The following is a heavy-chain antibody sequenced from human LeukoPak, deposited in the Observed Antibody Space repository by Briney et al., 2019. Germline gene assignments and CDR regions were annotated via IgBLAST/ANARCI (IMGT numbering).Heavy chain of an antibody. CDR3: ARVQGGGYRTADY. Sequence: GGSLRLSCAASGFTFSNYIMHWVRPAPGKGLDWVAVILENGSNQYYADSVKGRFTISRDNSKNTLFLQMNSLRGEDRAMYYCARVQGGGYRTADYWGQGTLVTVSS. D-gene: IGHD6-19*01. CDR2: ILENGSNQ. V-gene: IGHV3-30*04. CDR1: GFTFSNYI. J-gene: IGHJ4*02.